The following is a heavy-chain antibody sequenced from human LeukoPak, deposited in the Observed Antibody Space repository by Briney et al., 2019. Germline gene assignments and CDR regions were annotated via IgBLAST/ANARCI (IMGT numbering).Heavy chain of an antibody. V-gene: IGHV4-34*01. D-gene: IGHD3-10*01. CDR1: GGSFSGYY. CDR3: ARGYGSGSYYIIGSYFDY. CDR2: INHSGST. Sequence: SETLSLTCAVYGGSFSGYYWSWIRQPPGKGLERIGEINHSGSTNYNPSLKSRVTISVDTSKNQFSLKLSSVTAADTAVYYCARGYGSGSYYIIGSYFDYWGQGTLVTVSS. J-gene: IGHJ4*02.